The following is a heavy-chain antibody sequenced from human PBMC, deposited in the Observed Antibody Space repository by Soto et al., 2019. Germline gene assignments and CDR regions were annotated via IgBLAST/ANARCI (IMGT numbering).Heavy chain of an antibody. CDR2: ISGSGGST. CDR3: AKDLYYYESRGYPDAFDI. Sequence: GGSLRLSCAASGFTFSSYAMSWVRQAPGKGLEWVSAISGSGGSTYYADSVKGRFTISRDNSKNTLYLQMNSLRAEDTAVYYCAKDLYYYESRGYPDAFDIWGQGTMVTVSS. J-gene: IGHJ3*02. D-gene: IGHD3-22*01. CDR1: GFTFSSYA. V-gene: IGHV3-23*01.